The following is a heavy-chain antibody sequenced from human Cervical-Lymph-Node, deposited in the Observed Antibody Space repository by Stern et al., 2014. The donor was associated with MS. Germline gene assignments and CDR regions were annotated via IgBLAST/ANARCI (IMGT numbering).Heavy chain of an antibody. V-gene: IGHV5-51*03. D-gene: IGHD1-26*01. CDR3: ARGAPPEN. Sequence: EVQLVQSGAEVKKPGESLKISCKTAGYSFTNYWIGWVRQMPGKGLEWMGIIYPSDSDPRYSPSFQGHVIIPADKSIGTAYLQWRSLKASDSGIYYCARGAPPENWGQGTLVTVSS. CDR2: IYPSDSDP. CDR1: GYSFTNYW. J-gene: IGHJ4*02.